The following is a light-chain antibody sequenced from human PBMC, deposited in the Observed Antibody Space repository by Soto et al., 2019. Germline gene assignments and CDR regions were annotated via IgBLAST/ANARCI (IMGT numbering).Light chain of an antibody. CDR2: TVS. V-gene: IGKV2-30*01. Sequence: DVVMTQSPLSLSVTLGQPASISCRSSQSLVYSDGNTYLDWFQQRPGQSPRRLISTVSTRDSGGPDSFSGSGSGSDFTLKISSVEADDVGIYYCMQGTYWPRTFGHGTKVDIK. CDR1: QSLVYSDGNTY. J-gene: IGKJ1*01. CDR3: MQGTYWPRT.